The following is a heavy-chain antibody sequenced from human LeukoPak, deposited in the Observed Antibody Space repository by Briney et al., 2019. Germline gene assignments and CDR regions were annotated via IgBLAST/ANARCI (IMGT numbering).Heavy chain of an antibody. CDR1: GGSFSGYY. Sequence: KTPETLSLTCAVYGGSFSGYYWSWIRQPPGKGLEWIGEINHSGSTNYNPSLKSRVTISVDTSKNQFSLKLSSVTAADTAVYYCARGTRRRYYDSSGYYLFDYWGQGALVTVSS. D-gene: IGHD3-22*01. CDR2: INHSGST. CDR3: ARGTRRRYYDSSGYYLFDY. V-gene: IGHV4-34*01. J-gene: IGHJ4*02.